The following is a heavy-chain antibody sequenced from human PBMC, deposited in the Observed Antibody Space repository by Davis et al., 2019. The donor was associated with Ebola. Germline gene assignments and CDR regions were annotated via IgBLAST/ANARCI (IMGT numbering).Heavy chain of an antibody. CDR2: IYYTGST. CDR3: SRFTRGVGYNVFDY. V-gene: IGHV4-59*01. Sequence: MPSETLSLTCSVSGASIASDYWTWIRQPPGKGLDWIGYIYYTGSTNYNPSLKSRVTMSVDTSKNQFSLRLSSVTAADTAVYYCSRFTRGVGYNVFDYWGQGTLVTVSS. CDR1: GASIASDY. D-gene: IGHD5-24*01. J-gene: IGHJ4*02.